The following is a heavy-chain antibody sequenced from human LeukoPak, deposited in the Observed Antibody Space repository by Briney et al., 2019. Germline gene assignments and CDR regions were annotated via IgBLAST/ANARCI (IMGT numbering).Heavy chain of an antibody. CDR3: ARRNPKYCSSTSCYGSFDY. D-gene: IGHD2-2*01. CDR2: IWYDGSNK. V-gene: IGHV3-33*01. Sequence: PGGSLRLSCAASGFTFSSYGMHWVRQAPGKGLEWVAVIWYDGSNKYYADSVKGRFTISRDNSKNTLYLQMNSLRAEDTAMYYCARRNPKYCSSTSCYGSFDYWGQGTLVTVSS. CDR1: GFTFSSYG. J-gene: IGHJ4*02.